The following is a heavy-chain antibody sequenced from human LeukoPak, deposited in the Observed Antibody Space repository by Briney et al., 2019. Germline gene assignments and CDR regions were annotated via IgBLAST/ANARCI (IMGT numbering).Heavy chain of an antibody. CDR3: ASTDDYGDAFDI. CDR1: GFTFSSYS. J-gene: IGHJ3*02. V-gene: IGHV3-23*01. D-gene: IGHD4-17*01. CDR2: ISGSGGST. Sequence: GGSLRLSCAASGFTFSSYSMNWVRQAPGKGLEWVSAISGSGGSTYYADSVKGRFTISRDNSKNTLYLQMNSLRAEDTAVYYCASTDDYGDAFDIWGQGTMVTVSS.